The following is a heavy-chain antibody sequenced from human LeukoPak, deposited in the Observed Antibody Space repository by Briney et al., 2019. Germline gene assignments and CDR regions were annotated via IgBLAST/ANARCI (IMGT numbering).Heavy chain of an antibody. CDR3: ARAGNYYDSSGLMMRVFDI. CDR2: IWYDGSNK. CDR1: GFTFSSYG. J-gene: IGHJ3*02. Sequence: GGSLRLSCAASGFTFSSYGMRWVRQVPGKGLEWVAVIWYDGSNKYYADSVKGRFTISRDNSKNTLYLQMNSLRAEDTAVYYCARAGNYYDSSGLMMRVFDIWGQGTMVTVSS. V-gene: IGHV3-33*01. D-gene: IGHD3-22*01.